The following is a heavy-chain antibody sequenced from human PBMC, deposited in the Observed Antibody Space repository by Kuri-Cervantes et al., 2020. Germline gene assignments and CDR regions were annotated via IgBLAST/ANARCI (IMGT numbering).Heavy chain of an antibody. Sequence: SETLSLTCTVSGGSVSSGSYYWSWIRQPPGKGLEWIGYIYYSGSTKYNPSLKSRVTISVDTSKNQFSLKLSSVTAADTAVYYCAHELRGLNNWFDPWGQGTLVTVSS. CDR1: GGSVSSGSYY. CDR3: AHELRGLNNWFDP. V-gene: IGHV4-61*01. J-gene: IGHJ5*02. D-gene: IGHD4-17*01. CDR2: IYYSGST.